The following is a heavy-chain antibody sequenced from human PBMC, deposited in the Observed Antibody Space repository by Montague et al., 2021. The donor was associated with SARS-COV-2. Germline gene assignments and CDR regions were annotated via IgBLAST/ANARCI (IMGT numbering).Heavy chain of an antibody. CDR2: TYFRSSFYN. J-gene: IGHJ4*02. Sequence: CAISGDSVSSSTVAWNWLRQSPSRGLEWLGRTYFRSSFYNDYALSVKSRLNIQPDLAKSQFSLQLTSVTPEDTAIYYCARQDTSGWLTFDYWGQGILVTVSS. V-gene: IGHV6-1*01. D-gene: IGHD6-19*01. CDR1: GDSVSSSTVA. CDR3: ARQDTSGWLTFDY.